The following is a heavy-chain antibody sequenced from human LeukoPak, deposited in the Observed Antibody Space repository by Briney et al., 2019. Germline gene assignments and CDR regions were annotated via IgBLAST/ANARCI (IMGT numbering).Heavy chain of an antibody. CDR1: GGSVNSGSYY. Sequence: PSETLSLTCAVSGGSVNSGSYYWSWIRQHPGKGLEWIGYIYYTGITNYNPSLKSRVTISVDTSKNQFSLNLNSVTAADTAVYYCATSQCGSDCYLAGDYWGQGTLVTVSS. CDR3: ATSQCGSDCYLAGDY. J-gene: IGHJ4*02. D-gene: IGHD2-21*02. CDR2: IYYTGIT. V-gene: IGHV4-61*01.